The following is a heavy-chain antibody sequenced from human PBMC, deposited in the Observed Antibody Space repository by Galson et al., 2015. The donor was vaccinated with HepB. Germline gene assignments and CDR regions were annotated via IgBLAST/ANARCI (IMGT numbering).Heavy chain of an antibody. D-gene: IGHD3-22*01. CDR1: GYSFTSYY. CDR3: ASCISYYDSSGYCSDY. J-gene: IGHJ2*01. Sequence: SVKVSCKASGYSFTSYYMHWVRQAPGQGLEWMGIINPSGGSTSYAQKFQGRVTMTRDTSTSTVYMELSSLRSEDTAVYYCASCISYYDSSGYCSDYWGRGTLVTVSS. V-gene: IGHV1-46*01. CDR2: INPSGGST.